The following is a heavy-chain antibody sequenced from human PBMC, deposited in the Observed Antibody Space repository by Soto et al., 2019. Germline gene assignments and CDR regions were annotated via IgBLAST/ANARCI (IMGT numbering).Heavy chain of an antibody. CDR3: VSQRTSVLTQAYFDY. D-gene: IGHD2-8*01. Sequence: SETLSLTCTVSGGSVSNSNYYWGWIRQSPGKGLEWIGNVYYRGRSYSKSSVKSRVTISVDTSKNQFSLNLNSVTASDTAVYYCVSQRTSVLTQAYFDYWGPGALVTVSS. CDR1: GGSVSNSNYY. CDR2: VYYRGRS. J-gene: IGHJ4*02. V-gene: IGHV4-39*01.